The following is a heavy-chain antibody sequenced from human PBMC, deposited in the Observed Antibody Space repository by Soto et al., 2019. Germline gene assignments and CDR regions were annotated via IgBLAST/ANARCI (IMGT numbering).Heavy chain of an antibody. Sequence: EVQLVESGGGLVQPGGSLRLSCAASGFTFSTYWRHWVRQAPGKGLVWVSRISRDGIGTTYAESVKGRFTISRDNTKNTLSLQMISLTVEDTAVYYRGPLGNFGVVMGYWGQGTLVTVSS. CDR2: ISRDGIGT. J-gene: IGHJ4*02. CDR3: GPLGNFGVVMGY. D-gene: IGHD3-3*01. CDR1: GFTFSTYW. V-gene: IGHV3-74*03.